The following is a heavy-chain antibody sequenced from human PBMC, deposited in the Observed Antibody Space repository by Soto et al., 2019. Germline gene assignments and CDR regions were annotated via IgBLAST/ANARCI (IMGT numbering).Heavy chain of an antibody. Sequence: SETLSLTCSVSGVSITSGGFHWSWIRQYPGKGLECIGYIHYSGTTHYSPSLKGRMSISVDTPKSQFSLRLASVTAADTAVYYCARDRWDSSSEVLIIYYYYGMDVWGQGTTVTVSS. V-gene: IGHV4-31*03. CDR2: IHYSGTT. CDR1: GVSITSGGFH. J-gene: IGHJ6*02. D-gene: IGHD6-6*01. CDR3: ARDRWDSSSEVLIIYYYYGMDV.